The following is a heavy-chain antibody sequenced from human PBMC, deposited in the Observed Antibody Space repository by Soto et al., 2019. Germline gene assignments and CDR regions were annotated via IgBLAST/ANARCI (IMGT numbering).Heavy chain of an antibody. CDR2: IYYSGST. CDR3: ARGEIYGSGTQTRHLSCMDV. CDR1: GGSISSSSYY. Sequence: QLQLQESGPGLVKPSETLSLTCTVSGGSISSSSYYWGWIRQPPGKGLEWIGSIYYSGSTYYNPSLKSRVTISVDTSKNQFSLKLSSVTAADTAVYYCARGEIYGSGTQTRHLSCMDVWGQGTTVTVSS. V-gene: IGHV4-39*01. D-gene: IGHD3-10*01. J-gene: IGHJ6*02.